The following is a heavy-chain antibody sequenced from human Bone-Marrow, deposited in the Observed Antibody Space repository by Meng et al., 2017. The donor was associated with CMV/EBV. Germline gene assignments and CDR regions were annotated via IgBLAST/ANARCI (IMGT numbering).Heavy chain of an antibody. CDR3: ARIYYANHPAREGGLAAY. CDR2: INPDTGDT. Sequence: ASVKVSCKASGYTFTCYYIHWVRQAPGQGLEWMGWINPDTGDTNCTQNFQGRVTMTRDTSISTAYMELSRLRSDDTAVYYCARIYYANHPAREGGLAAYWGQGTMVTVSS. D-gene: IGHD2-8*01. CDR1: GYTFTCYY. J-gene: IGHJ4*03. V-gene: IGHV1-2*02.